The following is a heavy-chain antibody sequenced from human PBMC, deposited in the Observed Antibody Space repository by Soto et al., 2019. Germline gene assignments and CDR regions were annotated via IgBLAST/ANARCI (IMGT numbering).Heavy chain of an antibody. CDR1: GFTFSSSA. V-gene: IGHV3-23*01. D-gene: IGHD3-3*01. CDR3: ANRDLPSYYDFWSGSVAFDY. J-gene: IGHJ4*02. Sequence: EVQLLESGGGLVQPGGSLRLSCAASGFTFSSSAMSWVRQAPGKGLEWVSAISGSGGSTYYADSVKGRFTISRDNSKNTMYLQMNSLRAEDTAVYYCANRDLPSYYDFWSGSVAFDYWGQGTLVTVSS. CDR2: ISGSGGST.